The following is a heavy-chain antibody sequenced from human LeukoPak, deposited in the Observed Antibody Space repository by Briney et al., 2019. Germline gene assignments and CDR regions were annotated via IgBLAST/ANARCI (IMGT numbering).Heavy chain of an antibody. CDR3: ARDYSNTYYYYMDV. CDR1: GFPFDDYG. CDR2: INWNGGST. Sequence: PGGSLRLSCAASGFPFDDYGMSWVRQAPGKGLEWVSGINWNGGSTGYADSVKGRFTISRDNAKNSLYLQMNSLRAEDTALYYCARDYSNTYYYYMDVWGKGTTVTVSS. J-gene: IGHJ6*03. D-gene: IGHD2-15*01. V-gene: IGHV3-20*04.